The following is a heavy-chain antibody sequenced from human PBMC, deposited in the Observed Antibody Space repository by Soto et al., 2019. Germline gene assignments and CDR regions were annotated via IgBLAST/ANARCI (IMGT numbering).Heavy chain of an antibody. V-gene: IGHV1-69*01. D-gene: IGHD3-10*01. J-gene: IGHJ3*02. CDR3: ARVGITIVRGVIIKGAFDI. CDR2: IIPIFGTA. Sequence: QVQLVQSGAEVKKPGSSVKVSCKASGGTFSSYAISWVRQAPGQGLEWMGGIIPIFGTANYAQKFQGRVTITADESTSTAYMELSSLRSEDTAVYYCARVGITIVRGVIIKGAFDIWGQGTMVTVSS. CDR1: GGTFSSYA.